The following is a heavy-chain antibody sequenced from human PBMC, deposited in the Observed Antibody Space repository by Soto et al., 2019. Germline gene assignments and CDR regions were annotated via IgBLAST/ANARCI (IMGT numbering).Heavy chain of an antibody. V-gene: IGHV4-38-2*01. J-gene: IGHJ6*02. CDR1: GYSISSGYY. CDR2: VDHRGST. Sequence: SETLSLTCAVSGYSISSGYYWGWIRQTPGMGLEWIGEVDHRGSTTYNPSLKNRASISIDSSKNLFSLELTSVTAADTALYFCARYEYGNSLYGVDVWGQGTRVTVS. CDR3: ARYEYGNSLYGVDV. D-gene: IGHD1-7*01.